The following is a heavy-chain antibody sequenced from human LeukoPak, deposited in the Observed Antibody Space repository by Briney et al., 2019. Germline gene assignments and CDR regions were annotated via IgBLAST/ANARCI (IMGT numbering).Heavy chain of an antibody. CDR1: GGSISSSSYY. J-gene: IGHJ4*02. Sequence: SETLSLTCTVSGGSISSSSYYWGWIRQPPGKGLEWIGSIYYSGSTYYNPSLKSRVTISVDTSKNHFSLKLSSVTAADTAVYYCASLRDYDFWSGPDYWGQGTLVTVSS. D-gene: IGHD3-3*01. V-gene: IGHV4-39*01. CDR2: IYYSGST. CDR3: ASLRDYDFWSGPDY.